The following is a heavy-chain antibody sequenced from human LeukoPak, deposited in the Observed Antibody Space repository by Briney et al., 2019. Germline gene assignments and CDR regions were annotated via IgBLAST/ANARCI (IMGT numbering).Heavy chain of an antibody. V-gene: IGHV4-61*02. CDR3: AGTYCGGDCYSTNFDY. J-gene: IGHJ4*02. Sequence: SETLSLTCTVSGGSISSGSYYWSWIRQSAGKGLEWIGRIYTSGSTNYNPSLKSRVTISVDTSKNQFSLKLSSVTAADTAVYYCAGTYCGGDCYSTNFDYWGQGTLVTVSS. CDR2: IYTSGST. D-gene: IGHD2-21*02. CDR1: GGSISSGSYY.